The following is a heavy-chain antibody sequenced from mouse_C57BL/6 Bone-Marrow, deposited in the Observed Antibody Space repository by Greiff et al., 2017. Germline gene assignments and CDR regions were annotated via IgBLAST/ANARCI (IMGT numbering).Heavy chain of an antibody. V-gene: IGHV1-85*01. CDR1: GYTFTSYD. Sequence: QVQLQQSGPELVKPGASVKLSCKASGYTFTSYDINWVKQRPGQGLEWIGWIYPRDGSTKYNEKFKGKATLTVDTSSSTAYMELQGLTSEDSAVYFCARSDSGYYCDAWGQGTTRTVSA. D-gene: IGHD3-2*02. CDR3: ARSDSGYYCDA. CDR2: IYPRDGST. J-gene: IGHJ2*01.